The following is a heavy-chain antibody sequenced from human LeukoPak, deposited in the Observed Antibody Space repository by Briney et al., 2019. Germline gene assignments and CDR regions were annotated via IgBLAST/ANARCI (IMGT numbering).Heavy chain of an antibody. V-gene: IGHV3-53*01. CDR1: GFTVSNQY. D-gene: IGHD3-22*01. CDR2: IESGGNR. Sequence: GGSLRLSCAASGFTVSNQYMSWVRQVPGKGLQWVSVIESGGNRYYASSVKGRFTMSRDNSMNTLYLQMNSLRAEDTAMYYCARESLWQPAPDSLNIWGQGTMVIVS. J-gene: IGHJ3*02. CDR3: ARESLWQPAPDSLNI.